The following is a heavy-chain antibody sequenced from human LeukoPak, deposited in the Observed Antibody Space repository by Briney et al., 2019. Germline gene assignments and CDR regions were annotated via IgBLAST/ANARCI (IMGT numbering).Heavy chain of an antibody. Sequence: GGSLRLSCAASGFTLSSYAMSWVRQAPGKGLEWVSAISGSGGSTYYADSVKGRFTISRDNSKNTLYLQMNGLRDEDTAVYYCAKGSLCSWYFFDYWGQGTLVTVSS. CDR1: GFTLSSYA. J-gene: IGHJ4*02. V-gene: IGHV3-23*01. CDR3: AKGSLCSWYFFDY. D-gene: IGHD6-13*01. CDR2: ISGSGGST.